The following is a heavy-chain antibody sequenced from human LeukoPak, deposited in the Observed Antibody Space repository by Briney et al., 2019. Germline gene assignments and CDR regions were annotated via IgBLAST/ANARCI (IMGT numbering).Heavy chain of an antibody. J-gene: IGHJ4*02. D-gene: IGHD3-10*01. CDR1: GFPLRRYS. CDR2: ISSSSSYI. Sequence: GGSLRLSCAPSGFPLRRYSMKGVRPAPGKGGEWVPSISSSSSYIYYADSVKGRFAISRDNAKNSLYLQMNSLRAEYTAGYLFARYHSITMVRGRFDCWGQGTLVTVSS. V-gene: IGHV3-21*01. CDR3: ARYHSITMVRGRFDC.